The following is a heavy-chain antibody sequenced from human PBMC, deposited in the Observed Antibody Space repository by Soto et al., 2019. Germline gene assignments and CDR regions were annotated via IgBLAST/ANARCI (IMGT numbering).Heavy chain of an antibody. CDR2: IRSKTFGETI. V-gene: IGHV3-49*04. D-gene: IGHD2-2*01. CDR3: TRIRYCTSSTCYLMSGH. J-gene: IGHJ4*02. CDR1: GFTFSSYA. Sequence: GGSLRLSCAASGFTFSSYAMSWVRQAPGKGLEWVSFIRSKTFGETIEYAASVKGRFTISRDDSKSIVYLQMNSLKTEDTAVYYCTRIRYCTSSTCYLMSGHWGQGTLVTVSS.